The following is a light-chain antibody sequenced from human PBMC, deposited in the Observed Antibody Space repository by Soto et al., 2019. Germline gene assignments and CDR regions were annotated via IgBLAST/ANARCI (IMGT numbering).Light chain of an antibody. CDR3: SSYSGTNYHYV. J-gene: IGLJ1*01. CDR1: SSDVGGYNY. Sequence: QSALTQPPSASGSFGQSVNISCTGTSSDVGGYNYVSWYQQHPGKAPKLMIYEVSERASGVPDRFSGSKSGNTASLSVSGLQAVDEADYYCSSYSGTNYHYVFGTGTKVTVL. V-gene: IGLV2-8*01. CDR2: EVS.